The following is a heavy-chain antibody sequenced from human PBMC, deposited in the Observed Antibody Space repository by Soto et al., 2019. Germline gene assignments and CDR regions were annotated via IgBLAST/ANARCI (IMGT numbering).Heavy chain of an antibody. CDR3: ASAQYYYDSSGYYWVNGMDV. J-gene: IGHJ6*02. D-gene: IGHD3-22*01. CDR2: IYSSGST. CDR1: GGSVSSDTHY. Sequence: PSETLSLTCAVSGGSVSSDTHYWSWIRQPPGKRLEWIGFIYSSGSTNYNPSLKSRVTMSVDTSKNQFSLKLRSVIVADTAVYYCASAQYYYDSSGYYWVNGMDVWGQGTTVTVSS. V-gene: IGHV4-61*01.